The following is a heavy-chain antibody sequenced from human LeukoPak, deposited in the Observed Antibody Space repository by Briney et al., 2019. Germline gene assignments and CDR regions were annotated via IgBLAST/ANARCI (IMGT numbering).Heavy chain of an antibody. CDR2: IYYSGST. V-gene: IGHV4-59*01. Sequence: SETLSLTCTVSGGSISSYYWSWLRQPPGRGLEWIGYIYYSGSTNYNPSLKSRVTISVDTSKNQFSLKLSSVTAADTAVYYCARSGSSGYYLYFDYWGQGTLVTVSS. J-gene: IGHJ4*02. CDR3: ARSGSSGYYLYFDY. CDR1: GGSISSYY. D-gene: IGHD3-22*01.